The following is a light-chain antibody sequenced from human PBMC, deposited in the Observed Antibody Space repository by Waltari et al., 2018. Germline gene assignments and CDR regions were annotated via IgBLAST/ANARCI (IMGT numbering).Light chain of an antibody. CDR2: GAS. CDR3: QQYNNGPPGT. J-gene: IGKJ2*01. V-gene: IGKV3-15*01. Sequence: ETVMTQSPGTLSVSPGERATISCRASQNVNSHLAWYQQKLGQAPRPLIYGASNRAIGIPARFSGSGSGTEFTLTINSLQSEDFAFYYCQQYNNGPPGTFGQGTKVEFK. CDR1: QNVNSH.